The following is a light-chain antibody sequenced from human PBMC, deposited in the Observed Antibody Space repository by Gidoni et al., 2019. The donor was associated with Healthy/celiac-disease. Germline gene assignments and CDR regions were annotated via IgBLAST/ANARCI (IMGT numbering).Light chain of an antibody. CDR3: QSYDSSLSGQEV. V-gene: IGLV1-40*01. CDR2: GNS. J-gene: IGLJ2*01. Sequence: QSVLTQPPSVSGAPGQRVTISCTGSSSNIGAGYDVHWYQQLPGTAPKLLIYGNSNRPSGVPDRFSSSKSGTSASLAITGLQAEDEADYYCQSYDSSLSGQEVFGGGTKLTVL. CDR1: SSNIGAGYD.